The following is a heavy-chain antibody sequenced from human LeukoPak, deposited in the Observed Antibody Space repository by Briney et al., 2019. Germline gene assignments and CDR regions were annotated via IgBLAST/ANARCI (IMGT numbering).Heavy chain of an antibody. CDR2: INHSGST. CDR1: GVSLSGYY. V-gene: IGHV4-34*01. J-gene: IGHJ4*02. Sequence: SETLSLTCAVYGVSLSGYYWTWIRHPPGKGLEWIGEINHSGSTNYNPSLRGRVTISVDTSKNQLSLELSSVTAADTAVYYCALIRIWFGETPLDYWGQGTLVTVSS. CDR3: ALIRIWFGETPLDY. D-gene: IGHD3-10*01.